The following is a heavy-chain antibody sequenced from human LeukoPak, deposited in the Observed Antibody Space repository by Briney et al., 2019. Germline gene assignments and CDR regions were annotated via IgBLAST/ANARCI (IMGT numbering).Heavy chain of an antibody. D-gene: IGHD1-1*01. J-gene: IGHJ6*03. CDR3: ARGRYNWNQGSGYYMDV. Sequence: PSETLSLTCTVSGYSISSGYYWGWIRQPPGKGLEWVANIKQDGSENYYVDSVKGRCTISRDNANNSLYLQMNSLRAEDTAVYYCARGRYNWNQGSGYYMDVWGKGTTVTVSS. V-gene: IGHV3-7*01. CDR1: GYSISSGYY. CDR2: IKQDGSEN.